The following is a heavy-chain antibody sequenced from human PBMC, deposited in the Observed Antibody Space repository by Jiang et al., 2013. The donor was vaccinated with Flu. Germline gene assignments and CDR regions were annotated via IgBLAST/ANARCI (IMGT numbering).Heavy chain of an antibody. CDR2: INPSGGST. V-gene: IGHV1-46*03. CDR3: AREGWWFGEFNNWFDP. Sequence: SVKVSCKASGYTFTSYYMHWVRQAPGQGLEWMGIINPSGGSTSYAQKFQGRVTMTRDTSTSTVYMELSSLRSEDTAVYYCAREGWWFGEFNNWFDPWGQGTLVTVSS. CDR1: GYTFTSYY. J-gene: IGHJ5*02. D-gene: IGHD3-10*01.